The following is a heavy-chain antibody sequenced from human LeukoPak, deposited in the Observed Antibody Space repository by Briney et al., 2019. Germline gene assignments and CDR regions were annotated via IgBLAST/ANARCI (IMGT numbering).Heavy chain of an antibody. CDR2: ISDSGGRT. V-gene: IGHV3-23*01. Sequence: PGGSLRLSCAVSGITLSNYGMSWVRQAPGKGLEWVAGISDSGGRTKYADSVKGRFTISRDNPKNTLYLQMNSLRAEDTAVYYCAKDREDTAMVVDYWGQGTLVTVSS. CDR3: AKDREDTAMVVDY. J-gene: IGHJ4*02. D-gene: IGHD5-18*01. CDR1: GITLSNYG.